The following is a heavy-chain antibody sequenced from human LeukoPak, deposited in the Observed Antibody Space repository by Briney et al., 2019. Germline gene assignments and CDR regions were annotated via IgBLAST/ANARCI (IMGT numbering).Heavy chain of an antibody. CDR1: GFIFRSYS. CDR3: ARVAQLRYFDWLLTESGQINYYFDY. D-gene: IGHD3-9*01. CDR2: ISSSSSDI. J-gene: IGHJ4*02. Sequence: GGSLRLSCAASGFIFRSYSMNWDRQAPGEGLEWVSSISSSSSDIYYADSVKGRFTISRDNAKNSLYLQMNSLRAEDTAVYYCARVAQLRYFDWLLTESGQINYYFDYWGQGTLVTVSS. V-gene: IGHV3-21*01.